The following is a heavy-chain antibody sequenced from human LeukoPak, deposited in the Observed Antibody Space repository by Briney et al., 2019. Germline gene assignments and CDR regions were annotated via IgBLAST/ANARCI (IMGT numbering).Heavy chain of an antibody. D-gene: IGHD3-10*01. CDR1: GGTFSSYA. Sequence: ASVKVSCKASGGTFSSYAISWVRQAPGQGLEWMGGIIPIFGTANYAQKFQGRVTITADKSTSTAYMELSSLRSEDTAVYYCARVYYGSGSYDQSLSYMDVWGKGTTVTVSS. CDR3: ARVYYGSGSYDQSLSYMDV. CDR2: IIPIFGTA. J-gene: IGHJ6*03. V-gene: IGHV1-69*06.